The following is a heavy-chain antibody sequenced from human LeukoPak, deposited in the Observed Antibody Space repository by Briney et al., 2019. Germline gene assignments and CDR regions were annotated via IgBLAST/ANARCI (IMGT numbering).Heavy chain of an antibody. J-gene: IGHJ4*02. V-gene: IGHV4-59*01. CDR1: GGSISSYY. D-gene: IGHD2-15*01. CDR2: IYYSGST. Sequence: SETLSLTCTVSGGSISSYYWSWIRQPPGKGLEWIGYIYYSGSTNYNPSLKSRVTISVDTSKNQFSPKLSSVTAADTAVYYCARALPYYCSGGSCPFDYWGQGTLVTVSS. CDR3: ARALPYYCSGGSCPFDY.